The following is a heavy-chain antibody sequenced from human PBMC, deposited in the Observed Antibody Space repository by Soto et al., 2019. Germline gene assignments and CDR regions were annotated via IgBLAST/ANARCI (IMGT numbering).Heavy chain of an antibody. CDR1: GYTFTSYG. V-gene: IGHV1-18*01. D-gene: IGHD3-3*01. CDR3: ARGGYDFWSGRETYFDY. Sequence: QVQLVQSGAEVKKPGASVKVSCKASGYTFTSYGISWVRQAPGQGLEWMGWISAYNGNTNYAQKLQGRVTMTTDTSTRTAYMELRSLRADDTPVYFCARGGYDFWSGRETYFDYWRQGTLVTVSS. CDR2: ISAYNGNT. J-gene: IGHJ4*02.